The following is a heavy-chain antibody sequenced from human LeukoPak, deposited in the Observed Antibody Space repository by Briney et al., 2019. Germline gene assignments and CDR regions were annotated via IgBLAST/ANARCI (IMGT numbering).Heavy chain of an antibody. D-gene: IGHD4-11*01. CDR3: ASVASNYDFDC. CDR1: GFTFDDYG. CDR2: INWNGGNT. Sequence: GGSLRLSCAASGFTFDDYGMSWVRQAPGKGLEWVSGINWNGGNTGYADSVKGRFTISRDNAKNSLYLQMNSLRAEDTALYYCASVASNYDFDCWGQGTLVTVSS. J-gene: IGHJ4*02. V-gene: IGHV3-20*04.